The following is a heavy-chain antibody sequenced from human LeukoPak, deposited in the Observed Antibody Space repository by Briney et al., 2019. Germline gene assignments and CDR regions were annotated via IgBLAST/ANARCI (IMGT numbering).Heavy chain of an antibody. D-gene: IGHD1-20*01. Sequence: GGSLRLSCVGTGFTFSTYRMNWVRQAPGKGLEWVSSISSSSSYIYYADSVKGRITISRDNSKNTLYLQMNSLRAEDTAIYYCAKDKGRITLATPKDAFDIWGQGTMVTVSS. CDR3: AKDKGRITLATPKDAFDI. CDR1: GFTFSTYR. CDR2: ISSSSSYI. V-gene: IGHV3-21*04. J-gene: IGHJ3*02.